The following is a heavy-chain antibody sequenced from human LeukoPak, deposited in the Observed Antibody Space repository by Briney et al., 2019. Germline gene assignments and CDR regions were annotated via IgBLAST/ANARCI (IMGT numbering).Heavy chain of an antibody. V-gene: IGHV3-23*01. CDR2: ISGSGGTT. CDR1: GFTFNIYT. CDR3: AKHWFYDILTGYSPHFDY. Sequence: GGSLRLSCAASGFTFNIYTMTWVRQAPGKGLEWVSGISGSGGTTYYADSVKGRFTISRDNSKNTLYLQINSLRAEDTAVYSCAKHWFYDILTGYSPHFDYWGQGTLVIVSS. D-gene: IGHD3-9*01. J-gene: IGHJ4*02.